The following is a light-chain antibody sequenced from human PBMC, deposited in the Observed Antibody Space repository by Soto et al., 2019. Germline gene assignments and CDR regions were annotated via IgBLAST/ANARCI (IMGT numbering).Light chain of an antibody. CDR1: QTINSW. J-gene: IGKJ2*01. Sequence: DIQMTQSPSTLSASVGDRVTITCRASQTINSWLAWYQQKPGKAPKVLIFDASSLKTGVPSRFSGSGSGTEFTLTISNLQPEDIGTYFCQQYNNLPYTFGQGTKLDIK. CDR3: QQYNNLPYT. CDR2: DAS. V-gene: IGKV1-5*01.